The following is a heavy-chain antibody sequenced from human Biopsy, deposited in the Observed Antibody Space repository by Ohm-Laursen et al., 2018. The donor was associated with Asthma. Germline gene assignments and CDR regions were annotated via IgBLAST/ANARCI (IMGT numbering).Heavy chain of an antibody. CDR1: GGTFSSYA. V-gene: IGHV1-69*13. CDR2: IIPIFGTA. Sequence: SVKVSCKASGGTFSSYAISWVRQAPGQGLEWMGGIIPIFGTANYAQKFQGRVTFTADGSTSSAYMELSSLRSEDTAVYYCARDPHNSYLAPLRTKFNYYYYGMDVWGQGTTVTVSS. CDR3: ARDPHNSYLAPLRTKFNYYYYGMDV. J-gene: IGHJ6*02. D-gene: IGHD1-7*01.